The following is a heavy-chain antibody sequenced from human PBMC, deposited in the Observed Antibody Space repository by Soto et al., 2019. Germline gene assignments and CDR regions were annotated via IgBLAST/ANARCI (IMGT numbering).Heavy chain of an antibody. J-gene: IGHJ4*02. CDR3: ARVEGSSYYFRHDC. CDR1: GGSISSYY. V-gene: IGHV4-59*01. CDR2: IYYSGST. Sequence: PSETLSLTCTVSGGSISSYYWSWIRQPPGKGLEWIGYIYYSGSTNYNPSLKSRVTISVDTSKNQFSLKLSSVTAADTAVYYCARVEGSSYYFRHDCWGRGTLVTVSS. D-gene: IGHD1-26*01.